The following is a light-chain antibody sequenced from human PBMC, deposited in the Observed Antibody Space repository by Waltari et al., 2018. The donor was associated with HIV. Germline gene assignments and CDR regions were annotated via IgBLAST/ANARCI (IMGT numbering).Light chain of an antibody. CDR2: DVT. Sequence: QSALTQPRSVSGSPGPSVTISCTSTSSDVGGHDYVSWFQQHPGKAPKLLVYDVTKRPSGVPNRFSGSKSGSTASLTISGLQAEDQGDYYCCSYAGGSTLFGGGTKLTVL. V-gene: IGLV2-11*01. J-gene: IGLJ2*01. CDR3: CSYAGGSTL. CDR1: SSDVGGHDY.